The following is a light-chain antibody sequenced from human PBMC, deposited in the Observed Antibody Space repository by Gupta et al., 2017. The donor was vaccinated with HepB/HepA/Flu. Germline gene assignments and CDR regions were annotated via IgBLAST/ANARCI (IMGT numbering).Light chain of an antibody. V-gene: IGLV2-11*01. Sequence: QSALTQPRSVSGSPGQSVTISCTGTSSDVGGYNYVSWYQQHPGKAPKLMIYDVTKRPSGVPDRFSGSKSGNTASLTISGLQAEDEADYYCCSYINRNTFVVFGGGTELTVL. J-gene: IGLJ2*01. CDR1: SSDVGGYNY. CDR3: CSYINRNTFVV. CDR2: DVT.